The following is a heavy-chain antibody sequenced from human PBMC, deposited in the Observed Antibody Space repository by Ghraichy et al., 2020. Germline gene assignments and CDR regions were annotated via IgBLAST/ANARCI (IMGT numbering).Heavy chain of an antibody. J-gene: IGHJ5*02. Sequence: SETLSLTCTVSGYSISSGYYWGWIRQPPGKGLEWIGSIYHSGSTYYNPSLKSRVTISVDTSKNQFSLKLSSVTAADTAVYYCARDGGHGSGENWFDPWGQGTLVTVSS. CDR2: IYHSGST. D-gene: IGHD3-10*01. V-gene: IGHV4-38-2*02. CDR1: GYSISSGYY. CDR3: ARDGGHGSGENWFDP.